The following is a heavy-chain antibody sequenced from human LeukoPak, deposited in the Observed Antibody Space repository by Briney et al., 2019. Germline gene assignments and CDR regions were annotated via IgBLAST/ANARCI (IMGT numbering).Heavy chain of an antibody. J-gene: IGHJ3*02. V-gene: IGHV3-7*01. CDR1: RFTFSSYW. Sequence: GGSLRLSCAASRFTFSSYWMSWVRQAPGKGLEWVANIKPDGSEKYCVDSVKGRFTISRDNAKKSLYLQMNSLRAEDTAVYYCARGDFNDYGDYVDAFEIWGQGTMVTVSA. D-gene: IGHD4-17*01. CDR3: ARGDFNDYGDYVDAFEI. CDR2: IKPDGSEK.